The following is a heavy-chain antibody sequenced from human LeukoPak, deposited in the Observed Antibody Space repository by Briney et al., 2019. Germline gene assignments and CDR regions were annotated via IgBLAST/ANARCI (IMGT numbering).Heavy chain of an antibody. CDR3: AHRSLGYFDY. J-gene: IGHJ4*02. Sequence: SGPTLVNPPQTLTLTCSFSGFSLRTREEAVGWIRQPPGKALEWLALIYWHEEIHYSPSLKSRLTITKDTAKNQVVLTVTNMDPVDTATYYCAHRSLGYFDYWGQGTLVTVSS. CDR1: GFSLRTREEA. V-gene: IGHV2-5*01. CDR2: IYWHEEI. D-gene: IGHD6-13*01.